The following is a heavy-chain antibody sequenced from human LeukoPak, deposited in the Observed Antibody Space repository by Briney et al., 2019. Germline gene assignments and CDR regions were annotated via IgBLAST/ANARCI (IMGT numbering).Heavy chain of an antibody. Sequence: SETLSLTCAVNSVSFSGYYWTWIRQPPGKGLEWIGEINHSGSANYNPSLKGRVTISVDTSKHQISLNLSSVTAADTAVYYCVRRWYYYYFMDLWGTGNTVTVSS. CDR1: SVSFSGYY. CDR2: INHSGSA. V-gene: IGHV4-34*01. CDR3: VRRWYYYYFMDL. J-gene: IGHJ6*03. D-gene: IGHD4-23*01.